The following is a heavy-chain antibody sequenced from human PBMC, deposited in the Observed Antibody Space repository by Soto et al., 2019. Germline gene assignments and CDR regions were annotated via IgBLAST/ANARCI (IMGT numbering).Heavy chain of an antibody. J-gene: IGHJ4*02. V-gene: IGHV3-21*01. CDR3: ARVLGGSYYYFDY. Sequence: EVQLVESGGGLVKPGGSLRLSCAASGFTFSSYSMNWVRQAPGKGLEWVSSISSSSSDIYYADSVKGRFTISRYNAKNSLYLQMNSLRAEDTAVYYCARVLGGSYYYFDYWGQGTLVTVSS. CDR2: ISSSSSDI. D-gene: IGHD1-26*01. CDR1: GFTFSSYS.